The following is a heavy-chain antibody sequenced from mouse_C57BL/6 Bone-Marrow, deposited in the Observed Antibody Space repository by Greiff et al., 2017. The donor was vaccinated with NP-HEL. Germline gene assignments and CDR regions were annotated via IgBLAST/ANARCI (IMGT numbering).Heavy chain of an antibody. Sequence: VQLQQSGAELARPGASVKLSCKASGYTFTSYGISWVKQRTGQGLEWIGEISPRSGNTYYNEKFKGKATLTADKSSSTAYMELRSLTSEDSAFYFCARRNYYGSSPWFAYWGQGTLVTVSA. V-gene: IGHV1-81*01. CDR2: ISPRSGNT. D-gene: IGHD1-1*01. J-gene: IGHJ3*01. CDR1: GYTFTSYG. CDR3: ARRNYYGSSPWFAY.